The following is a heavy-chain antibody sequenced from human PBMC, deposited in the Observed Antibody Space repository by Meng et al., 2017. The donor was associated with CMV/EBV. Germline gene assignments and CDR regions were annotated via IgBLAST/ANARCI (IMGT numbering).Heavy chain of an antibody. Sequence: VQVRLWGRCMCKPSSTLSLTSTVSGGSSSSYDWSWIRQPAGKGLEWIGRIYTSGSTNYNPSLKSRVTMSVDTSKNQFSLKLSSVTAADTAVYYCARSMVVAGDWFNPWGQGTLVTVSS. D-gene: IGHD2-15*01. J-gene: IGHJ5*02. CDR1: GGSSSSYD. CDR3: ARSMVVAGDWFNP. CDR2: IYTSGST. V-gene: IGHV4-4*07.